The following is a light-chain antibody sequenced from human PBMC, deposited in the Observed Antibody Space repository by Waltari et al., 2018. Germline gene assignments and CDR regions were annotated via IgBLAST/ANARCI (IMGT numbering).Light chain of an antibody. CDR3: SSYATSNTVV. Sequence: QSALTQPASVSGSPGQSITISCTGTNSDIDAYDYVSWYQQHPGKAPKLILYDVSGRPSVISNRFSGSKSANTASLTISGLQDEDEADYYGSSYATSNTVVFGGGTKVTVL. CDR1: NSDIDAYDY. CDR2: DVS. J-gene: IGLJ2*01. V-gene: IGLV2-14*03.